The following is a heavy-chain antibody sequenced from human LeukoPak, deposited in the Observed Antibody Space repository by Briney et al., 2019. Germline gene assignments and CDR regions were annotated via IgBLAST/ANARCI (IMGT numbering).Heavy chain of an antibody. CDR2: IYSGGST. CDR3: ARDRVVVVAGATQGYYYYRMDV. CDR1: GFTVSSNY. V-gene: IGHV3-53*01. J-gene: IGHJ6*02. Sequence: GGSLRLSCAAYGFTVSSNYMSWVRQAPGKGLEWVSVIYSGGSTYYADSVKGRFTISRDNSKNTLYLQMNSLRAQDTAVYYCARDRVVVVAGATQGYYYYRMDVWGQGTTVTVSS. D-gene: IGHD2-15*01.